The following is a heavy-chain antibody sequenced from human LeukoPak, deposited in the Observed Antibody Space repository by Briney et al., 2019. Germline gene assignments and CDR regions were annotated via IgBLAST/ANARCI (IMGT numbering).Heavy chain of an antibody. D-gene: IGHD1-26*01. CDR2: ISYGGNT. CDR3: ARGARQSIVGAEHFDN. Sequence: SETLSLTCTVSGGSVSSGSYYWSWIRQPPGKRLEWIGYISYGGNTNYNPSLKSRVTISVDTSRNQFSLKLSSVTAADTAVYYCARGARQSIVGAEHFDNWGQGTLVTVSS. V-gene: IGHV4-61*01. J-gene: IGHJ4*02. CDR1: GGSVSSGSYY.